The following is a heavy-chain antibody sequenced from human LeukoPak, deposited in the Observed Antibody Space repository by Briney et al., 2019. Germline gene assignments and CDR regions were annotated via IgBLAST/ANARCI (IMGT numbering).Heavy chain of an antibody. CDR3: ASPIVGAPDWCFDL. CDR2: IYYSGST. J-gene: IGHJ2*01. CDR1: GGSISSSSYY. V-gene: IGHV4-39*01. Sequence: SETLSLTCTVSGGSISSSSYYWGWIRQPPGKGLEWIGSIYYSGSTYYNPSLKSRVTISVDTSKNQFSLKLSSVTAADTAVYYCASPIVGAPDWCFDLWGRGTLVTVSS. D-gene: IGHD1-26*01.